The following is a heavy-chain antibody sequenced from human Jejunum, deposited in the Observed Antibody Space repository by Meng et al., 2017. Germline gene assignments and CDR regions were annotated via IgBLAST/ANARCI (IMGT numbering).Heavy chain of an antibody. CDR2: NFYSGTT. Sequence: QVQLQESGPGLVKPSGTLSLTCAVSGGSISAAGYYWGWIRQSPGKGLELIGSNFYSGTTYYNPSLKSRVTISIDTSKNQFSLKMNSVTAADTAVYYCARDTAGFGPWGQGTLVTVSS. CDR3: ARDTAGFGP. CDR1: GGSISAAGYY. V-gene: IGHV4-39*07. D-gene: IGHD6-13*01. J-gene: IGHJ5*02.